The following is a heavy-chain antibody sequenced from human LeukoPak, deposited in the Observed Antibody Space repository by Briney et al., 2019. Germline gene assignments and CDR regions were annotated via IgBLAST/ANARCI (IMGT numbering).Heavy chain of an antibody. CDR1: GFTVSSNY. CDR3: TREGYDFWSGYPGGY. Sequence: GGSLRLSCAASGFTVSSNYMSWVRQAPGKGLEWVGFIRSKAYGGTTEYAASVKGRFTISRDDSKSIAYLQMNSLKTEDTAVYYCTREGYDFWSGYPGGYWGQGTLVTVSS. CDR2: IRSKAYGGTT. J-gene: IGHJ4*02. D-gene: IGHD3-3*01. V-gene: IGHV3-49*04.